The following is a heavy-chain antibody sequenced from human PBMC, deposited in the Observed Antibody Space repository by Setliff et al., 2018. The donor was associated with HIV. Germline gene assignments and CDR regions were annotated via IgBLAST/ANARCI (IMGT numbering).Heavy chain of an antibody. CDR1: GGTFSSYA. J-gene: IGHJ6*02. V-gene: IGHV1-69*05. Sequence: GASVKVSCKASGGTFSSYAISWVRQAPGQGLEWMGGIIPIFGTANYAQKFQGRVTITTDESTSTAYMELSSLRSEDTAVYFCARLGSGWSDSYYYAMDIWGQGTTVTV. D-gene: IGHD6-19*01. CDR3: ARLGSGWSDSYYYAMDI. CDR2: IIPIFGTA.